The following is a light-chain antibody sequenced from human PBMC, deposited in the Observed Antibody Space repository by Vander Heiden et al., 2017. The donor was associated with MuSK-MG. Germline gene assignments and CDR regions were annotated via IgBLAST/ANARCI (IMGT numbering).Light chain of an antibody. Sequence: QSLLTQPPSVSAAPGQKVTIPCSGSISNIGNNYVAWYKQLPGPAPKLLIYDNNRRPSGIPDRFSGSKSGTSATLGITGLQAGDEADYYCGSWDSRLTNILFGGGTKLTVL. V-gene: IGLV1-51*01. CDR3: GSWDSRLTNIL. CDR1: ISNIGNNY. CDR2: DNN. J-gene: IGLJ2*01.